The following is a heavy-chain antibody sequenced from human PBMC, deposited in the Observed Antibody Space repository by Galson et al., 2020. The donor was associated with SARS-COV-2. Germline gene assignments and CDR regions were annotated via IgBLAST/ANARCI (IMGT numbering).Heavy chain of an antibody. J-gene: IGHJ4*02. V-gene: IGHV1-24*01. CDR3: ASSRWGSYTDY. CDR2: FDPEDGET. D-gene: IGHD1-26*01. Sequence: ASVKVSCKVSGYTLTEVSMHWVRQAPGKGLEWMGSFDPEDGETIYAQRFQGRVTMTEDTSTDTAYMELRSLRSEDTAVYFCASSRWGSYTDYWGQGTLVIVSS. CDR1: GYTLTEVS.